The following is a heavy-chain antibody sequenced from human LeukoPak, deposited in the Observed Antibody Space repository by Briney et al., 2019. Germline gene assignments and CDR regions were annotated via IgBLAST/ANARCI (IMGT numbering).Heavy chain of an antibody. CDR2: IYYSGST. Sequence: PSETLCLTCTVSGGSISSSSYYWGWIRQPPGKGLEWIGSIYYSGSTYYNPSLKSRVTISVDTSKNQFSLKLSSVTAADTAVYYCASAGYGEPPDYWGQGTLVTVSS. V-gene: IGHV4-39*01. D-gene: IGHD4-17*01. J-gene: IGHJ4*02. CDR3: ASAGYGEPPDY. CDR1: GGSISSSSYY.